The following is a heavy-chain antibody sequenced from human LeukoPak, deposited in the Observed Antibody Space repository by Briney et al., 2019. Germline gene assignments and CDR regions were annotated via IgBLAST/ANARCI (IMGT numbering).Heavy chain of an antibody. Sequence: GGSLRLSCAASGFTFSSYAMHWVRQAPGKGLEWVAVISYDGSNKYYADSVKGRFTISRDNSKNTLYLQMNSLRAEDTAVYYCARDRGNWNSDVDYWGQGTLVTVSS. J-gene: IGHJ4*02. D-gene: IGHD1-7*01. CDR1: GFTFSSYA. CDR2: ISYDGSNK. CDR3: ARDRGNWNSDVDY. V-gene: IGHV3-30*04.